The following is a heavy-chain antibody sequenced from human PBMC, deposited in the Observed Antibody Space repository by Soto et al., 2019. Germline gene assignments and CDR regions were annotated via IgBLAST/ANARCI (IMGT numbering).Heavy chain of an antibody. V-gene: IGHV4-30-2*01. CDR3: ARVGYYDSSSVYFDY. Sequence: SETLSLTCAVSGGSISSGGYSWSWIRQPPGKGLEWIVYIYHSGSTYYNPSPKSRVTISVDRSKNQFSLKLSSVTAADTAVYYCARVGYYDSSSVYFDYWGQGTLLTVSS. CDR2: IYHSGST. D-gene: IGHD3-22*01. CDR1: GGSISSGGYS. J-gene: IGHJ4*02.